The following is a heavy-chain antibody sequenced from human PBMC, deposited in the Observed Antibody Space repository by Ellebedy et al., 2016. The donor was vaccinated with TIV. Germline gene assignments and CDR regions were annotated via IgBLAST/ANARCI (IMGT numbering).Heavy chain of an antibody. Sequence: SETLSLXXTVSGGSGISRSLCWGWIRQSPGKGLEWLGNIYYGGTTYYNPSLKSRVTISLDTSKNQFYLKMTSVTAADTAVYYCAREDVRQDLDYWGQGTLVTVSS. D-gene: IGHD5-24*01. J-gene: IGHJ4*02. CDR1: GGSGISRSLC. CDR2: IYYGGTT. V-gene: IGHV4-61*01. CDR3: AREDVRQDLDY.